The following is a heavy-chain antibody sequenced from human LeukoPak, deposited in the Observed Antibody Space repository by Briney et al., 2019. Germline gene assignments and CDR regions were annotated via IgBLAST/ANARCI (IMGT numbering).Heavy chain of an antibody. CDR2: ISGSAATT. J-gene: IGHJ4*02. CDR1: GFTFSSYA. D-gene: IGHD3-22*01. CDR3: ARRRAYDTSGPYPFDY. Sequence: GGSLRLSCAASGFTFSSYAMSWVRQAPGKGLEWVSTISGSAATTYYADSVEGRFTISRDDSQNTLYLQMNSLRAEDTAVYYCARRRAYDTSGPYPFDYWGRGTLVTVSS. V-gene: IGHV3-23*01.